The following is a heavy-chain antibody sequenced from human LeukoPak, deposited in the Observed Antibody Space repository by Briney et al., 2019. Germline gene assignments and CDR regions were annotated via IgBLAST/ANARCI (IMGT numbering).Heavy chain of an antibody. CDR2: ISTSVGST. J-gene: IGHJ4*02. V-gene: IGHV3-23*01. Sequence: GGSLRLSCAASGFTLSSYAMDWVRQAPGKGLEWVSAISTSVGSTFYADSVKGRFTISRDNSKNTLHLQLNSLRAEDTALYYCAKGSGWYVWGQGTLVTVSS. CDR3: AKGSGWYV. CDR1: GFTLSSYA. D-gene: IGHD6-19*01.